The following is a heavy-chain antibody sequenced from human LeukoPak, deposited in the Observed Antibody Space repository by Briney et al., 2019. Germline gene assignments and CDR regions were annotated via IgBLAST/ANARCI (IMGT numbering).Heavy chain of an antibody. CDR1: GFTFSNAW. Sequence: GGSLRLFCAASGFTFSNAWMSWVRQAPGKGLEWVGRIKSKTDGGTTDYAAPVKGRFTISRDDSKNTLYLQMNSLKTEDTAVYYCTTKSGYYKYYFDYWGQGTLVTVSS. J-gene: IGHJ4*02. CDR2: IKSKTDGGTT. D-gene: IGHD3-22*01. V-gene: IGHV3-15*01. CDR3: TTKSGYYKYYFDY.